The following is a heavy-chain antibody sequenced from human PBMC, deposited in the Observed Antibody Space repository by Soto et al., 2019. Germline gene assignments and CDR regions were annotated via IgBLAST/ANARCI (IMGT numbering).Heavy chain of an antibody. Sequence: QVQLVQSGAEVKKPGSSVQVSCKASGGTFISYAISWVRQAPGQGLEWMGGIIPIVGTANYAQKLQGRVTITSDKSTSTAYMELSSLSSEDTAGYYCGRDKGSIAASGTCGGYYYGMDVWGQGTKVTVSS. CDR3: GRDKGSIAASGTCGGYYYGMDV. D-gene: IGHD6-13*01. CDR2: IIPIVGTA. CDR1: GGTFISYA. J-gene: IGHJ6*02. V-gene: IGHV1-69*06.